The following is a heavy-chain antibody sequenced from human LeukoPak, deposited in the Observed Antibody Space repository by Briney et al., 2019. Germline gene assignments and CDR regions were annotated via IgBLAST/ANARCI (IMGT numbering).Heavy chain of an antibody. CDR1: GFRFNTYW. J-gene: IGHJ4*02. D-gene: IGHD4/OR15-4a*01. Sequence: GGSLRLSCAASGFRFNTYWMSWVRQAPGKGLEWVANIKGRFTISRDNGKNSLDLQMNSLRADDTAVYYCARDTLGEGEDANYAVYYFDYWGQGTVVTVSS. CDR3: ARDTLGEGEDANYAVYYFDY. CDR2: I. V-gene: IGHV3-7*01.